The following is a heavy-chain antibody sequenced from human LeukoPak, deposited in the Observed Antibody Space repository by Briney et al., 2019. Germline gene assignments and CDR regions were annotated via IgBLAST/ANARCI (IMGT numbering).Heavy chain of an antibody. CDR3: ARDQGHYYGSGSYYPPSYYYYGMDV. CDR2: IYYSGST. J-gene: IGHJ6*02. V-gene: IGHV4-31*03. CDR1: GGSISSGGYY. Sequence: PSETLSLTCTVSGGSISSGGYYWSWIRQHPGKCLEWIGYIYYSGSTYYNPSLKSRVTISVDPSKNQFSLKLSSVTAADTAVYYCARDQGHYYGSGSYYPPSYYYYGMDVWGQGATVTVSS. D-gene: IGHD3-10*01.